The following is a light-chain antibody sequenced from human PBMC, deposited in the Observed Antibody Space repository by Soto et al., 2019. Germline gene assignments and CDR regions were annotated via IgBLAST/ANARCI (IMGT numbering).Light chain of an antibody. CDR2: DAS. Sequence: DIQMTQSPSTLSASVGDRVTITCRASQSISSWLAWYQQKPGKAPKLLIYDASNLEAGVPSRFRGSGSGTDFTITISRLQPEDIATYYCQQYENIPTFGQGTRLEIK. CDR1: QSISSW. J-gene: IGKJ5*01. V-gene: IGKV1-5*01. CDR3: QQYENIPT.